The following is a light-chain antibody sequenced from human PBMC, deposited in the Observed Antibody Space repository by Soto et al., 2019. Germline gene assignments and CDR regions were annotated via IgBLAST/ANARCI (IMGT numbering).Light chain of an antibody. CDR3: QQYGSSPLYT. V-gene: IGKV3-20*01. Sequence: EIVLTQSPGTLSLSPGERATLSCRASQSVSSSYLAWYQQKPGQAPRLLIYGASSRATGIPDRFSGSGSGTYFTLTISRLEPEDFAVYYCQQYGSSPLYTFGQGTTLEIK. CDR1: QSVSSSY. CDR2: GAS. J-gene: IGKJ2*01.